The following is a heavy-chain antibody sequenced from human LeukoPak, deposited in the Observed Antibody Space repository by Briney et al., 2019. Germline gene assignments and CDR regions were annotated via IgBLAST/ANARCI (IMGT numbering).Heavy chain of an antibody. J-gene: IGHJ3*02. D-gene: IGHD5-24*01. CDR3: AKKGGRDGYSDAFDI. CDR2: ISGSGGST. V-gene: IGHV3-23*01. CDR1: GFTFSSYA. Sequence: PGGSLRLSCAASGFTFSSYAMSWVRQAPGKGLEWVSAISGSGGSTYYADSVKGRFTISRDNSKNTLYLQMNSLRVEDTAVYYCAKKGGRDGYSDAFDIWGQGTMVTVSS.